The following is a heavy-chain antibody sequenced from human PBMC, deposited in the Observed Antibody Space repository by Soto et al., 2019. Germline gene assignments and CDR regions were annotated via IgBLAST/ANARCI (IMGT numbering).Heavy chain of an antibody. Sequence: SETLSLTCTVSGGSISSYYWSWIRQPPGKGLEYIGYIYYSGSTNYNPSLKSRVTISIDTSTNQFSLKLSSVTAADTAVYYCARRVGLLLDNWGQGTLVTVSS. CDR3: ARRVGLLLDN. D-gene: IGHD2-15*01. J-gene: IGHJ4*02. CDR2: IYYSGST. CDR1: GGSISSYY. V-gene: IGHV4-59*08.